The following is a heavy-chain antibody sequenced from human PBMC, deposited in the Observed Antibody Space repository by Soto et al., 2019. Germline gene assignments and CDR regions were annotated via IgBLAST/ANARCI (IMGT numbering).Heavy chain of an antibody. CDR3: AGGGPFWSGPAIDY. J-gene: IGHJ4*02. V-gene: IGHV4-59*01. CDR2: IYYSGST. D-gene: IGHD3-3*01. Sequence: SQTLSLTCTVSGGSISSYYWSWIRQPPGKGLEWIGYIYYSGSTNYNPSLKSRVTISVDTSKNQFSLKLGSVTAADPAVYYCAGGGPFWSGPAIDYWGQGTLVTVSS. CDR1: GGSISSYY.